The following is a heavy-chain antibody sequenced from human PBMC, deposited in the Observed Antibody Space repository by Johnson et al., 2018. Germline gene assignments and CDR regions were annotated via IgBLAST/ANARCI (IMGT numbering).Heavy chain of an antibody. Sequence: QVQLVQSGGGVVQXGRSLRLXCAASGFVFSGFAMHWVRQPPGKGLEWVAIIWYDGRQKDYADFVKGRLTISRDNSKNIVDLEMSSLRVDDTAVYFFAREGNGDHGMDVWGQGTTVSVSS. V-gene: IGHV3-33*01. J-gene: IGHJ6*02. CDR3: AREGNGDHGMDV. D-gene: IGHD4-17*01. CDR1: GFVFSGFA. CDR2: IWYDGRQK.